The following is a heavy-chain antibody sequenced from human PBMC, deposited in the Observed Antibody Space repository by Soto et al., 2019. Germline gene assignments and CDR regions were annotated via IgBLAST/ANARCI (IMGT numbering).Heavy chain of an antibody. CDR1: GYTFTSYG. CDR3: ARTSGYSSTDTWFDP. CDR2: ISAYNGNT. J-gene: IGHJ5*02. D-gene: IGHD6-13*01. V-gene: IGHV1-18*01. Sequence: QVQLVQSGAEVKKPGASVKVSCKASGYTFTSYGIIWVRQSPGQGLEWMGWISAYNGNTNNAQKFQGRVAVTPDTSTNTAYMELMTLRSDDTAVYYCARTSGYSSTDTWFDPWGQGTLVTVSS.